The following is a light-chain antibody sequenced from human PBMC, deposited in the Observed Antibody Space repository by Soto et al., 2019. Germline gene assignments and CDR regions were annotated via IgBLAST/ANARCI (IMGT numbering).Light chain of an antibody. Sequence: QSVLTQPASVSGSPGKSISISCTGTSSDVGGYNYVSSYQQHPGKAPKLIIYEGTNRPPGVSNRFPASKSGNTASLTISSLQAQNYAAYYCISYRRANNLVFGAGTHLAVL. CDR3: ISYRRANNLV. V-gene: IGLV2-14*01. CDR1: SSDVGGYNY. CDR2: EGT. J-gene: IGLJ3*02.